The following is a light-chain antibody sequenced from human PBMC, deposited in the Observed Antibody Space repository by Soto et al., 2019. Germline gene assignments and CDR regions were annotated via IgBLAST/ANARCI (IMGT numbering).Light chain of an antibody. V-gene: IGLV2-14*01. CDR1: SSDVGGYNY. CDR3: CLYAVTFYV. J-gene: IGLJ1*01. CDR2: QVS. Sequence: QSALTQPASVSGSPGQSITISCTGTSSDVGGYNYVSWYQQHPGKAPKLMIYQVSSRPSGVSNRFSGSKSGNTASLTISGLQAEDEADYYCCLYAVTFYVFGTGTKVTVL.